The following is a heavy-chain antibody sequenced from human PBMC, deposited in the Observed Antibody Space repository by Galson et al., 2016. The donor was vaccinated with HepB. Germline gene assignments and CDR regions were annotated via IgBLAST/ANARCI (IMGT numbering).Heavy chain of an antibody. J-gene: IGHJ4*02. CDR2: ISGSGGST. Sequence: SLRLSCAASGFTFSNYAMSWVRQAPGKGLEWVSAISGSGGSTYYADSVQGRFTISRDNSKNTLFLQLNTLRADDKAAYYCGLGQDEMPTIFVFWGQGALGTVSS. CDR3: GLGQDEMPTIFVF. D-gene: IGHD3-3*01. CDR1: GFTFSNYA. V-gene: IGHV3-23*01.